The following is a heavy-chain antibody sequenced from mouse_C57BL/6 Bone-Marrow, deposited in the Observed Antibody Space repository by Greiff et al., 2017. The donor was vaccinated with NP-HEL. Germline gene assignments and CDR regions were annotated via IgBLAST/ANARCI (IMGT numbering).Heavy chain of an antibody. Sequence: QVQLQHSGPELVKPGASVKISCKASGYAFSSSWMNWVKQRPGKGLEWIGRIYPGDGDTNYNGKFKGKATLTADKSSSTAYMQLSSLTSEDSAVYFCARSANWDWYFDVWGTGTTVTVSS. CDR1: GYAFSSSW. V-gene: IGHV1-82*01. CDR3: ARSANWDWYFDV. J-gene: IGHJ1*03. D-gene: IGHD4-1*01. CDR2: IYPGDGDT.